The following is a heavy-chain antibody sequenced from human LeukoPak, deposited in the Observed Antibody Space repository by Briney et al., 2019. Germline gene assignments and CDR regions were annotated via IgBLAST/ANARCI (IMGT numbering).Heavy chain of an antibody. CDR3: IDY. J-gene: IGHJ4*02. CDR1: GFTFSNYA. Sequence: GGSLRLSCAVSGFTFSNYAMNWVRQAPGEGLEWVSSISSSSSYIYYADSVKGRFTISRDNAKNSMYLQMNSLRAEEEQLAKSIDYWGQGTLVTVSS. CDR2: ISSSSSYI. V-gene: IGHV3-21*01. D-gene: IGHD6-6*01.